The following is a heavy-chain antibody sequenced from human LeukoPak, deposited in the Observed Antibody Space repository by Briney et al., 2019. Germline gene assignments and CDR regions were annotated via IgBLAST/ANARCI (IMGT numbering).Heavy chain of an antibody. Sequence: GGSLRLSCAASGFTFDDYAMHWVRQAPGKGLEWVSGISWNSGRIDYAGSVKGRFTISRDNAKNTLYLQMNSLRAEDTAVYYCARRAAALGAFDYWGQGTLVTVSS. CDR3: ARRAAALGAFDY. CDR1: GFTFDDYA. CDR2: ISWNSGRI. J-gene: IGHJ4*02. V-gene: IGHV3-9*01. D-gene: IGHD6-13*01.